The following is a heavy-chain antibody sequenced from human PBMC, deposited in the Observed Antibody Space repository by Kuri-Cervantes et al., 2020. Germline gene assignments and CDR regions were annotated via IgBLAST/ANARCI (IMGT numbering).Heavy chain of an antibody. CDR3: ARGTNKLVVVPADILPYYYYYYMDV. J-gene: IGHJ6*03. CDR1: GYTFTSYG. CDR2: ISAYNDNT. Sequence: ASVKVSCKASGYTFTSYGITWMRQAPGQGLEWMGWISAYNDNTNYAQNLQDRVALTTDTSTTTAYMELRSLRSDDTAVYYCARGTNKLVVVPADILPYYYYYYMDVWGKGTTVTVSS. V-gene: IGHV1-18*01. D-gene: IGHD2-2*01.